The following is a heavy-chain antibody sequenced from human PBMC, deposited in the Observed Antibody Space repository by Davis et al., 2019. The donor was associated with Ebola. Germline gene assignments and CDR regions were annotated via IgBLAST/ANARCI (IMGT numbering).Heavy chain of an antibody. CDR2: IGGNGGNT. Sequence: PGGSLRLSCAASGFTFSNYAMHWFRQAPGKGLEWVSAIGGNGGNTYYVDSVKGRFTISRDNSKGTVYLQMNSLRVEDTAIYYCAKADTGFDYWGQGTLVTVSS. D-gene: IGHD1-1*01. V-gene: IGHV3-23*01. J-gene: IGHJ4*02. CDR1: GFTFSNYA. CDR3: AKADTGFDY.